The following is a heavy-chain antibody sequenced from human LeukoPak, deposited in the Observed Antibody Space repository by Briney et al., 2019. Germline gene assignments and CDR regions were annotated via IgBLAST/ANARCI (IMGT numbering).Heavy chain of an antibody. CDR2: ISAYNGNT. CDR3: ARKVGGVVGASYYFDY. V-gene: IGHV1-18*01. Sequence: GASVKVSCKASGYTFTSYGISGVRQAPGQGLEWIGWISAYNGNTNYAQKLQGRVTMTTDTSTSTAYMELRSLRSDDTAVYYCARKVGGVVGASYYFDYWGQGTLVTVSS. D-gene: IGHD1-26*01. CDR1: GYTFTSYG. J-gene: IGHJ4*02.